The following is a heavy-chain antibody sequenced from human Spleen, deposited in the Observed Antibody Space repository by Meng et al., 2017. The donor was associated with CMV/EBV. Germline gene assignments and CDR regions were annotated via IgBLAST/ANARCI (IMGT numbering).Heavy chain of an antibody. CDR2: IRYDGSNK. CDR1: GFTFSSYA. D-gene: IGHD2-2*01. V-gene: IGHV3-30*02. CDR3: AREIVVVPADPSDF. J-gene: IGHJ4*02. Sequence: GGSLRLSCAASGFTFSSYAMSWVRQAPGKGLEWVAFIRYDGSNKYYADSVKGRFTISRDNAKNSLYLQMNSLRAEDTAVYYCAREIVVVPADPSDFWGQGTLVTVSS.